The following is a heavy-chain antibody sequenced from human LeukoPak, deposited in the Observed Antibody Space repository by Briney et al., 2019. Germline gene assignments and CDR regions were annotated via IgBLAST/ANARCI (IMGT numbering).Heavy chain of an antibody. CDR3: ATVPGYSSSWPLDY. CDR2: IIPIFGTA. Sequence: ASVKVSCKASGGTFSSYAISWVRQAPRQGLEWMGGIIPIFGTANYAQKFQGRVTITADKSTSTAYMELSSLRSEDTAVYYCATVPGYSSSWPLDYWGQGTLVTVSS. D-gene: IGHD6-13*01. J-gene: IGHJ4*02. CDR1: GGTFSSYA. V-gene: IGHV1-69*06.